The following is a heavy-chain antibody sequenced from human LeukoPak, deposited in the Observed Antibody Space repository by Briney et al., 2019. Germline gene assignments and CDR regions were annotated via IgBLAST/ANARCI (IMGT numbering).Heavy chain of an antibody. CDR1: GGSISRYY. J-gene: IGHJ3*02. D-gene: IGHD6-19*01. CDR3: ARGVAVAGTVAFDI. Sequence: SETLSLTCTVSGGSISRYYWGWIRQPPGKGLEWIGYIYYSGSTNYNPSLKSRVTISVDTSKNQFSLKLSSVTAADTAAYYCARGVAVAGTVAFDIWGQGTMVTVSS. CDR2: IYYSGST. V-gene: IGHV4-59*01.